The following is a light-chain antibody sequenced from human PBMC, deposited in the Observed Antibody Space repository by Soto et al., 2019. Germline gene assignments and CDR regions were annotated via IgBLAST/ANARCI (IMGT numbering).Light chain of an antibody. CDR3: QQSHSSPYT. CDR1: RSINIY. Sequence: DIQMTQSPSSLSASVGDRVTITCRASRSINIYLNWYQQKPGKAPKLLIYAASNLQSGVPSRFSGDGVGTHFTRTISSLQPEDFATYHCQQSHSSPYTFGQGTRLEIK. V-gene: IGKV1-39*01. J-gene: IGKJ5*01. CDR2: AAS.